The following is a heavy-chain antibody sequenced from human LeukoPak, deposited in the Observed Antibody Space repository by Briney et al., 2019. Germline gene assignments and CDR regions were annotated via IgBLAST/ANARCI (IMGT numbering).Heavy chain of an antibody. CDR1: GFTFSTYG. V-gene: IGHV3-30*03. Sequence: GGSLRLSCAASGFTFSTYGMHWVRQAPGKGLEWVAVVSYDGSSIYYADSVKGRFTISRDNSKNTLYLQMNSLRAEDTAVYYCAREKFGDYYDSSGYPTDWGQGTLVTVSS. CDR3: AREKFGDYYDSSGYPTD. J-gene: IGHJ4*02. D-gene: IGHD3-22*01. CDR2: VSYDGSSI.